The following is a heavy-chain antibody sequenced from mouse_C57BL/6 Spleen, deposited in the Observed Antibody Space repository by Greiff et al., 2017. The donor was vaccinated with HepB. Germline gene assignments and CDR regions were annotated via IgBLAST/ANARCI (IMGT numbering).Heavy chain of an antibody. CDR3: ARGGGSNLFDY. Sequence: QVQLKQSGPGLVQPSQSLSITCTVSGFSLTSYGVHWVRQSPGKGLEWLGVIWSGGSTDYNAAFISRLSISKDNSKSQVFFKMNSLQADDTAIYYCARGGGSNLFDYWGQGTTLTVSS. J-gene: IGHJ2*01. D-gene: IGHD1-1*01. V-gene: IGHV2-2*01. CDR1: GFSLTSYG. CDR2: IWSGGST.